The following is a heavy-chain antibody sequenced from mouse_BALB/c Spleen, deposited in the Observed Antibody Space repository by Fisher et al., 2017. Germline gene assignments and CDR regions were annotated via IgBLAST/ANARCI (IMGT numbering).Heavy chain of an antibody. J-gene: IGHJ4*01. Sequence: KFKGKATLTVDKSSSTAYMQLKSLTSEDSAVYYCARSGGSLPMDYWGQGTSVTAPQ. D-gene: IGHD3-1*01. CDR3: ARSGGSLPMDY. V-gene: IGHV1-42*01.